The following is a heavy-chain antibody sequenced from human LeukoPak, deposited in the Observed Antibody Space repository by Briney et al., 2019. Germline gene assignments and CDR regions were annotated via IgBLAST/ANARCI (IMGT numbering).Heavy chain of an antibody. CDR3: AAAEIVVVPDAFDI. V-gene: IGHV1-46*01. CDR2: INPSGGST. D-gene: IGHD3-22*01. CDR1: GYTFTSYY. Sequence: ASVKVSCKASGYTFTSYYMHWVRQAPGQGLEWMGIINPSGGSTSYAQKFQGRVTITRDMSTSTAYMELSSLRSEDTAVYYCAAAEIVVVPDAFDIWGQGTMVTVSS. J-gene: IGHJ3*02.